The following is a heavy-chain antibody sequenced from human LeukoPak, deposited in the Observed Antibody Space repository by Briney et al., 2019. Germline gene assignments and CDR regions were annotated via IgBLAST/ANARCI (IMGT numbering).Heavy chain of an antibody. Sequence: GGSLRLSCAAAGFSFSSYAMSWVRQAPGKGLEWVSAISGSGGSTYYADSVKGRFTISRDNSKNTLYLQMNSLRAEDTAVYYCAKLVTFNWFDPWGQGTLVTVSS. J-gene: IGHJ5*02. V-gene: IGHV3-23*01. CDR1: GFSFSSYA. D-gene: IGHD2-21*02. CDR2: ISGSGGST. CDR3: AKLVTFNWFDP.